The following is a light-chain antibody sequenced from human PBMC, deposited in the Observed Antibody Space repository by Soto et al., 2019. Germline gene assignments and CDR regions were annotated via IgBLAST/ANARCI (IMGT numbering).Light chain of an antibody. CDR3: QQRSKWPIT. J-gene: IGKJ5*01. V-gene: IGKV3-11*01. CDR1: QSVSSY. CDR2: DAS. Sequence: ILLTQSPDTLSLSSGERATLSCRASQSVSSYLAWYQQKPGQAPRLLIYDASNRATGIPARFSGSGSGTDFTLTISSLEPEDFAVYYCQQRSKWPITFGQGTRLEIK.